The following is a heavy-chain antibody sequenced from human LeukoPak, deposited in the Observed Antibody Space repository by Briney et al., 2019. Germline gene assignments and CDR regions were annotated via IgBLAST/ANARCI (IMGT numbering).Heavy chain of an antibody. D-gene: IGHD2/OR15-2a*01. CDR2: IWSDGSND. CDR3: AKNSRSQGGSQFDY. Sequence: GGSLRLSCAASGFTFSNYAMDWVRQAPGKGLEWVAVIWSDGSNDYYADSVKGRFTISRDNSKNTLYLQMNSLRAEDTAIYYCAKNSRSQGGSQFDYWGQGTLVTVSS. J-gene: IGHJ4*02. CDR1: GFTFSNYA. V-gene: IGHV3-33*06.